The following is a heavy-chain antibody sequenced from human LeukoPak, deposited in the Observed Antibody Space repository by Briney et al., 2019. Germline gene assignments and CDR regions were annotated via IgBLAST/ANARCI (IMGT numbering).Heavy chain of an antibody. CDR1: GYTFTGYY. J-gene: IGHJ6*02. CDR3: ARAKSSSWGFYYYYGMDV. Sequence: ASVKVSCKASGYTFTGYYMHWVRQAPGQGLEWMGWINPNSGGTNYAQKFQGWVTMTRDTSISTAYMELSRLRSDDTAVYYCARAKSSSWGFYYYYGMDVWGQGTTVTVSS. V-gene: IGHV1-2*04. D-gene: IGHD6-13*01. CDR2: INPNSGGT.